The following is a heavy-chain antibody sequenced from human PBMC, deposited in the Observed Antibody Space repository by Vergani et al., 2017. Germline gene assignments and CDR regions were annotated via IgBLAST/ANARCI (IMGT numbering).Heavy chain of an antibody. Sequence: QVQLVQSGAEVKKPGASVKVSCKAPGYTFTSYYMHWVRQAPGQGLEWMGIINPSGGSTSYAQKFQGRVTMTGDTSTSTDYMELSSLSAEDTAVYYCAGLRPLSSGPLTDYYDGMDVWGQGTTVTVSS. CDR1: GYTFTSYY. J-gene: IGHJ6*02. CDR3: AGLRPLSSGPLTDYYDGMDV. V-gene: IGHV1-46*01. CDR2: INPSGGST. D-gene: IGHD3-22*01.